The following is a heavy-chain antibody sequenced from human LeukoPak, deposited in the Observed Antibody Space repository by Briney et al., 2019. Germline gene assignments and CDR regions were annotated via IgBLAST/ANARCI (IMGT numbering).Heavy chain of an antibody. CDR1: GFTFSSYS. V-gene: IGHV3-21*01. CDR2: ISSSSSYI. D-gene: IGHD5-18*01. Sequence: GGSLRLSCAASGFTFSSYSMNWVRQAPGKGLEWVSSISSSSSYIYYADSVKGRFTISRDNAKNSLYLQMNSLRAEDTAVYYCARYKIQLWRHGPLDYWGQGTLVTVSS. CDR3: ARYKIQLWRHGPLDY. J-gene: IGHJ4*02.